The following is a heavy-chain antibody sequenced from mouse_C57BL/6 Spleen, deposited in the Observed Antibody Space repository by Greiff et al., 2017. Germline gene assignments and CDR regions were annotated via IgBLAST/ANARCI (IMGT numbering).Heavy chain of an antibody. Sequence: VQLQQPGAELVKPGASVKMSCKASGYTFTSYWITWVKQRPGQGLEWIGDIYPGSGSTNYNEKFKSKATLTVDTSSSTAYMQLSSLTSEDSAVYYCARERGIYYDYDRAMDYWGQGTSGTVSS. CDR2: IYPGSGST. D-gene: IGHD2-4*01. J-gene: IGHJ4*01. V-gene: IGHV1-55*01. CDR1: GYTFTSYW. CDR3: ARERGIYYDYDRAMDY.